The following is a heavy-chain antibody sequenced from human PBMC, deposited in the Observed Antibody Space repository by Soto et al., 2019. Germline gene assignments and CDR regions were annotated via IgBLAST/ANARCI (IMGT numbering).Heavy chain of an antibody. CDR3: VRQYRSGRPAGEFDY. J-gene: IGHJ4*02. V-gene: IGHV1-46*01. Sequence: ASVKVSCKSSGYTFTSYYMHWVRQAPGQGLEWMGIINPGGGSTSYAQKFQGRVTMTRDTSTSTVYMELCSLRSEDKAVYYCVRQYRSGRPAGEFDYWGQGTLVTVSS. D-gene: IGHD6-19*01. CDR1: GYTFTSYY. CDR2: INPGGGST.